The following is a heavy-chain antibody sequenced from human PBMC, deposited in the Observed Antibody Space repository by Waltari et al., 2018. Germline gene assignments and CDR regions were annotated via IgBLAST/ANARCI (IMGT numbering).Heavy chain of an antibody. J-gene: IGHJ4*02. V-gene: IGHV4-30-4*08. CDR1: GGSISSGDYY. D-gene: IGHD1-26*01. CDR2: IDYRGST. Sequence: QVQLQESGPGLVKPSQTLSLTCTVSGGSISSGDYYWSWIRQPPGTGLEGIGDIDYRGSTNDNPSLKSRVTISVDTSKNQFSLKLSSVTAADTAVYYCARDQVQGATSFDYWGQGTLVTVSS. CDR3: ARDQVQGATSFDY.